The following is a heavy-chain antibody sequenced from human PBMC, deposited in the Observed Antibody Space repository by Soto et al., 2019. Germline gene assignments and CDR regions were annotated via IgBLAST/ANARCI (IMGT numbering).Heavy chain of an antibody. D-gene: IGHD1-1*01. J-gene: IGHJ3*02. CDR3: ARVERGTATTVVDAFDI. V-gene: IGHV4-34*01. Sequence: QVQLQQWGAGLLKPSETLSLTCAVFGGSVNSGNYYWSWIRQPPGKGLEWIGEMRHSGGTRFNQSLKSRVTISVDTSKNQSSLKMSSVTAADTALYYCARVERGTATTVVDAFDIWGPGTMVTVSS. CDR2: MRHSGGT. CDR1: GGSVNSGNYY.